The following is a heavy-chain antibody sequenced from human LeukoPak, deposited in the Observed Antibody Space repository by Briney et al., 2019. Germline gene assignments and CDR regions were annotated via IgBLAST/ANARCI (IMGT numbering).Heavy chain of an antibody. V-gene: IGHV4-39*07. CDR1: GGSISSSSYY. CDR3: ARDRDVFDI. Sequence: SETLSLTCTVSGGSISSSSYYWGWIRQPPGKGLEWIGSIYYSGSTYYNPSLKSRVTISVDTSKNQFSLKLSSVTAADTAVYYWARDRDVFDIGGKGTMVTVS. CDR2: IYYSGST. J-gene: IGHJ3*02.